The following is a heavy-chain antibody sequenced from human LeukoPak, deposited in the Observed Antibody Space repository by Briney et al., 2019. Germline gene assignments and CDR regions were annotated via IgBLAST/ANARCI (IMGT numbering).Heavy chain of an antibody. CDR2: IYYSGST. CDR1: GGSISSYY. D-gene: IGHD7-27*01. V-gene: IGHV4-59*01. Sequence: SETLSLTCTVSGGSISSYYWSWIRQPPAKGLEWIGYIYYSGSTNYNPSLKSRVTISVDTSKNQFSLKLSSVTAADTAVYYCASTLLGIFDYWGRGTLVTVSS. CDR3: ASTLLGIFDY. J-gene: IGHJ4*02.